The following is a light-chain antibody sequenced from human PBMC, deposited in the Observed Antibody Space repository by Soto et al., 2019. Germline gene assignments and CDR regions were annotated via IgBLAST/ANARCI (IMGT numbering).Light chain of an antibody. V-gene: IGKV3-11*01. CDR1: ESVSRY. CDR2: DAS. CDR3: QQRSNWPST. Sequence: EIVLTQSPATLSLSPGNRATLSCRASESVSRYLAWYQQKPGQAPRLLIYDASNRATGIPARFRGSGSGTDFTLTITSLEPEDFAVYYCQQRSNWPSTFGGGTKVEIK. J-gene: IGKJ4*01.